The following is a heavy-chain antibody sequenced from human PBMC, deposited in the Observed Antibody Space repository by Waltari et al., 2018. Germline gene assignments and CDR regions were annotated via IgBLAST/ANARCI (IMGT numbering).Heavy chain of an antibody. CDR2: NIPSFGTA. D-gene: IGHD1-7*01. Sequence: QVQLVQSGAEVKKPGSSVKVSCKASGGTFSSYAISWVRQAPGQGLEWMGGNIPSFGTANYEQKFQGRVTITADKSTSTAYMELSSRRSEDTAVYYCAREFVGVTGTTFDYWGQGTLVTVSS. J-gene: IGHJ4*02. V-gene: IGHV1-69*14. CDR3: AREFVGVTGTTFDY. CDR1: GGTFSSYA.